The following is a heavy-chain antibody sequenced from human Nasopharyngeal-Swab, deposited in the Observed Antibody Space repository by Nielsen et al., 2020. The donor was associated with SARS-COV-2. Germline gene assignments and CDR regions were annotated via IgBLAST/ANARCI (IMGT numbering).Heavy chain of an antibody. D-gene: IGHD2-2*02. J-gene: IGHJ5*02. CDR1: GGSISSSSYY. CDR3: ARHVGDIVVVPAAIGNWFDP. V-gene: IGHV4-39*01. Sequence: SETLSLTCTVSGGSISSSSYYWGWIRQPPGKGLEWIGSIYYSGSTYYNPSLKSRVTISVDTSKNQFSLKLGSVTAADTAVYYCARHVGDIVVVPAAIGNWFDPGGQGTLVTVSS. CDR2: IYYSGST.